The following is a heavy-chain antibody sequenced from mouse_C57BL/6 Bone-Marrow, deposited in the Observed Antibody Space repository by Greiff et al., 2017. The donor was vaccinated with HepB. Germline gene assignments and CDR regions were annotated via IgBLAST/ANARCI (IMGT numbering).Heavy chain of an antibody. D-gene: IGHD2-4*01. CDR1: GFSLSTSGMG. CDR2: FYWDDDK. Sequence: QVTLKVCGPGILQSSQTLSLTCSFSGFSLSTSGMGVSWIRQPSGQGLEWLAHFYWDDDKRYNPSLKSRLTISKDTSRNQVFLKITSVDTADTATYYCARREGVYYDYDEGFAYWGQGTLVTVSA. J-gene: IGHJ3*01. V-gene: IGHV8-12*01. CDR3: ARREGVYYDYDEGFAY.